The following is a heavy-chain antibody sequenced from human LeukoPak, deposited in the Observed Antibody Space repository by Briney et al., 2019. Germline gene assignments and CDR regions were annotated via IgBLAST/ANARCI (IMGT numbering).Heavy chain of an antibody. Sequence: GGSLRLSCAASGFTFSSYGMHWVRQAPGKGLEWVAVIWYDGSNKYYADSVKGRFTISRDNSKNTLYLQMNSLRAEDTAVYYCARDMGKSGAFDIWGQGTMVTVSS. D-gene: IGHD1-26*01. J-gene: IGHJ3*02. CDR3: ARDMGKSGAFDI. CDR2: IWYDGSNK. CDR1: GFTFSSYG. V-gene: IGHV3-33*01.